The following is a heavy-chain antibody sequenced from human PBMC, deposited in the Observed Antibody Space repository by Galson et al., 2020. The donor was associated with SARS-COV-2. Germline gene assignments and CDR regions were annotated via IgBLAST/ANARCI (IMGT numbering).Heavy chain of an antibody. V-gene: IGHV1-24*01. Sequence: ASGKVSCKVSGYTLTELSMHWVRQAPGKGLEWMGGFDPEDGETIYAQKFQGRVTMTEDTSTDTAYMELSSLRSEDTAVYYCAIGPMITFGGVIARGGYYYMDVWGKGTTVTVSS. CDR3: AIGPMITFGGVIARGGYYYMDV. CDR1: GYTLTELS. CDR2: FDPEDGET. D-gene: IGHD3-16*02. J-gene: IGHJ6*03.